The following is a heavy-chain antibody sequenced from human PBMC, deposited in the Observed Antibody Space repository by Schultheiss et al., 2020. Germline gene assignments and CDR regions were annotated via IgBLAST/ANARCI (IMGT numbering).Heavy chain of an antibody. CDR2: IYYSGST. D-gene: IGHD6-13*01. J-gene: IGHJ4*02. Sequence: SETLSLSCTVAGGYISSYDWSWIRKPPGKGLEWIGYIYYSGSTNYNPSLKSRVTISVDTSKNQFSLKLSSVTDADTAVYYCARFDASWSRYYFDYWGQGTLVTCSS. CDR3: ARFDASWSRYYFDY. CDR1: GGYISSYD. V-gene: IGHV4-59*12.